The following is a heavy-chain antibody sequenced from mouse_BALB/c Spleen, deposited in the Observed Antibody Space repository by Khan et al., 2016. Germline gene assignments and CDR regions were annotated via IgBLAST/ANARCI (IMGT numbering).Heavy chain of an antibody. CDR3: TRGVTTVVDYCDY. CDR2: ISSGGNT. V-gene: IGHV5-6-5*01. CDR1: GFTFSSYA. D-gene: IGHD1-1*01. J-gene: IGHJ2*01. Sequence: EVQLVESGGGLVKPGGSLKLSCAASGFTFSSYAMSWVRQTPEKRLEWVASISSGGNTFYPDSLKGRFTISRDNARNILYLQMSSLMSEDTAMYYCTRGVTTVVDYCDYWGQGTTLTVSS.